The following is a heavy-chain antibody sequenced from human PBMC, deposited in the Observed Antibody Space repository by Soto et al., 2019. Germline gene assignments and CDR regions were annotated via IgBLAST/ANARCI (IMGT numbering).Heavy chain of an antibody. Sequence: ELQLLESGGGLVQPGGSLRLSCEASGFSFSSYAMSWVRQAPGKGLEWVSAITGSSGSTYYADSVKGRFTISRDNSKNTLDLQMNSLRAEDTAVYYCAKPGVMSGYYRHNFDYWGQGILVTVSS. CDR2: ITGSSGST. CDR3: AKPGVMSGYYRHNFDY. D-gene: IGHD3-3*01. J-gene: IGHJ4*02. CDR1: GFSFSSYA. V-gene: IGHV3-23*01.